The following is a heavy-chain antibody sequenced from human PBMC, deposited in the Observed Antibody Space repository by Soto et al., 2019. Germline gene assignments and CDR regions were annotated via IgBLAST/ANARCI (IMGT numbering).Heavy chain of an antibody. D-gene: IGHD3-16*01. CDR3: ARHPPYSAFDY. CDR2: IYYSGNI. V-gene: IGHV4-59*08. CDR1: GGSISSYY. J-gene: IGHJ4*02. Sequence: SETLSLTCTVSGGSISSYYWSWIRRPPGKGLEWIGYIYYSGNINYNPSLKSRLTISVDTSKNQFSLKLSSVTAADTAVYYCARHPPYSAFDYWGQGTLVTVSS.